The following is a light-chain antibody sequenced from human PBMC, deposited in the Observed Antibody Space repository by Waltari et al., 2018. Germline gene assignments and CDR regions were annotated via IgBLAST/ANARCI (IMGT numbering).Light chain of an antibody. Sequence: QSVLTQPPSASGTPGQRVTISCSGSRSTLGSNNVNWYQQLPGTAPKLLIYSNNQRPSGVPDRFSGSKSGTSASLAISGLQSEDEADYYCAAWDDSLNGPVFGGGTKLTVL. CDR1: RSTLGSNN. V-gene: IGLV1-44*01. CDR3: AAWDDSLNGPV. J-gene: IGLJ2*01. CDR2: SNN.